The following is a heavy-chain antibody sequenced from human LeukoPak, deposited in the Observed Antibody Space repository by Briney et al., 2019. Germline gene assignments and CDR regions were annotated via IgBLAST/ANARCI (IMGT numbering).Heavy chain of an antibody. J-gene: IGHJ3*02. V-gene: IGHV3-30-3*01. CDR3: AKETNSYPFDI. CDR2: ISYDGSNK. D-gene: IGHD4-23*01. Sequence: GGSLRLSCAASGFTFSSYAMHWVRQAPGKGLEWVAVISYDGSNKYYADSVKGRFTISRDNSKNTLYLQMNSLRAEDTAVYYCAKETNSYPFDIWGQGTMVTVSS. CDR1: GFTFSSYA.